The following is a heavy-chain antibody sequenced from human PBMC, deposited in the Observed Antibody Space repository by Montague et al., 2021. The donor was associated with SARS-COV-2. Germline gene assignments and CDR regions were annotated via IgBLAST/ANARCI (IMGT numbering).Heavy chain of an antibody. CDR1: GGSISSYY. CDR2: IYYSGST. CDR3: ARGIFTIPFIPAHHYMDV. J-gene: IGHJ6*03. Sequence: SETLSLTCTVSGGSISSYYWSWIRQPPGKGLEWIGYIYYSGSTNYNPSLKSRVTISVDTSKNQFSLKLSSVTAADTAVYYCARGIFTIPFIPAHHYMDVWGKGTTVTVSS. V-gene: IGHV4-59*01. D-gene: IGHD3-3*01.